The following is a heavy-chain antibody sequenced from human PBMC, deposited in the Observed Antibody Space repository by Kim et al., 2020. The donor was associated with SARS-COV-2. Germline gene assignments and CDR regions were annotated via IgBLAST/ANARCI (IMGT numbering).Heavy chain of an antibody. Sequence: SETLSLTCTVSGSSIGIGYYWAWIRQPPGRGLEWIGSISHTGNTYSNPSLRGRISISVDTSKRQFSLNVTSATDADTAVYSCARMEISGWFNFDVWGLGT. J-gene: IGHJ3*01. D-gene: IGHD6-13*01. CDR3: ARMEISGWFNFDV. V-gene: IGHV4-38-2*02. CDR1: GSSIGIGYY. CDR2: ISHTGNT.